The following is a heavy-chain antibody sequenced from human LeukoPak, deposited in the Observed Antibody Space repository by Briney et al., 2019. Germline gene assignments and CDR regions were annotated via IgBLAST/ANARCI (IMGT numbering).Heavy chain of an antibody. CDR2: INAGNGNT. J-gene: IGHJ4*02. CDR3: AVSVDTAMALDY. CDR1: GYTFTSYA. Sequence: GASVKVSCKASGYTFTSYAMHWVRQAPGQRLEWMGWINAGNGNTKYSQEFQGRVTITRDTSASTAYMELSSLRSEDMAVYYCAVSVDTAMALDYWGQGTLVTVSS. D-gene: IGHD5-18*01. V-gene: IGHV1-3*03.